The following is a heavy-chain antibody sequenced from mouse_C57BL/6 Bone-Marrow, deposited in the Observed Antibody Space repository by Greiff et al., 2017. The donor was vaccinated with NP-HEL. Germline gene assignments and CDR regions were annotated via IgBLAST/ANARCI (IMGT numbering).Heavy chain of an antibody. J-gene: IGHJ4*01. CDR2: FHPYNDDT. D-gene: IGHD1-1*01. V-gene: IGHV1-47*01. CDR1: GYTFTTYP. CDR3: ERRSNFDVVMDY. Sequence: QVQLQQSGAELVKPGASVKMSCKASGYTFTTYPIKWMKQSHGTCLEWIGNFHPYNDDTKYNDKFKGKATLTVEKSSSTVYLDLSRLTSVVSAVYYCERRSNFDVVMDYWVQGTAATVSA.